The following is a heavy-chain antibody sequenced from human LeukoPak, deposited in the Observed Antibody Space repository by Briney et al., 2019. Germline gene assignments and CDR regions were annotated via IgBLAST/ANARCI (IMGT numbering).Heavy chain of an antibody. V-gene: IGHV4-59*08. CDR1: GDSMRNYY. D-gene: IGHD3-22*01. J-gene: IGHJ4*02. CDR3: ARGYRPPSSGFDY. Sequence: SETLSLTCTVFGDSMRNYYWSWIRQSPGKGLEWIGHISYSGNTNYNPSLKSRVTILIDTSRNQFSLNLYSVTASDTALYYCARGYRPPSSGFDYWGQGTPVTVSS. CDR2: ISYSGNT.